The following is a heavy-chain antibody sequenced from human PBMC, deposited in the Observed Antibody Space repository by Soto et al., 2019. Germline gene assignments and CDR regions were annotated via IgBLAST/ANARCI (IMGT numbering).Heavy chain of an antibody. Sequence: QVQLVQSGADMKKPGASVKVSCKASGYTFTNHDINWVRQVPGQGLEWMGWMIPDSGQTRYAQKFQGRVSLTRNTSSSTAYMELTSLKSEDSAAYYCARGDQFGFGVDFWGQGTLVTVSS. CDR3: ARGDQFGFGVDF. V-gene: IGHV1-8*01. CDR2: MIPDSGQT. D-gene: IGHD3-10*01. J-gene: IGHJ4*02. CDR1: GYTFTNHD.